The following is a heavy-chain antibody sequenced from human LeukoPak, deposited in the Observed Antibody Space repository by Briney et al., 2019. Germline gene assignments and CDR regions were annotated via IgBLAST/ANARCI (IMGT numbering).Heavy chain of an antibody. J-gene: IGHJ4*02. Sequence: GGSLRLSCAASGFTFSSYALTWVRQAPGKGLEWVSAISLSGGNTYYADSVKVQFTIPRDNSKNTLYLQLNSLRAEDTAVYYCARDADPRTDSYSCNYFDCWGQGPLVTVSS. CDR1: GFTFSSYA. V-gene: IGHV3-23*01. CDR2: ISLSGGNT. CDR3: ARDADPRTDSYSCNYFDC. D-gene: IGHD2-2*01.